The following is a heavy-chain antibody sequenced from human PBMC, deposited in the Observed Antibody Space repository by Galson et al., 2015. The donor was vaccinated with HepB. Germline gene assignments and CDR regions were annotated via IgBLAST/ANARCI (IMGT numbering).Heavy chain of an antibody. V-gene: IGHV3-30*04. CDR1: GFTFSSYA. D-gene: IGHD3-16*01. J-gene: IGHJ6*02. CDR2: ISYDGNNK. CDR3: ARAGGMDETYYYYGMDV. Sequence: SLRLSCAASGFTFSSYAMHWVRQAPGKGLEWVAVISYDGNNKYYADSVKGRFTISRDNSKNTLYLQMNSLRAEDTAVYYCARAGGMDETYYYYGMDVWGQGTTVTVSS.